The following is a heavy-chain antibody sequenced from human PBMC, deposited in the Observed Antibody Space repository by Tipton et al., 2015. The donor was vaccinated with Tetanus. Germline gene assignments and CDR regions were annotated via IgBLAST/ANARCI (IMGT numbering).Heavy chain of an antibody. J-gene: IGHJ4*02. CDR3: AKVSPNTSGCLDY. Sequence: RSLRLSCAASGFTFDNYAMHWVRQAPGKGLEWVSGISWNSVSIGYADSVKGRFTISRDNAKNSLYLQMNSLRAEDTALYYYAKVSPNTSGCLDYWGQGTLVTVSS. CDR2: ISWNSVSI. V-gene: IGHV3-9*01. CDR1: GFTFDNYA. D-gene: IGHD6-19*01.